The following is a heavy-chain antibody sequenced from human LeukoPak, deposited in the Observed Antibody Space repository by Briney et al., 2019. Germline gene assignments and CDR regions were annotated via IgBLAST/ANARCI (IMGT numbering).Heavy chain of an antibody. D-gene: IGHD6-19*01. V-gene: IGHV1-2*02. Sequence: ASVKVSCKASGYTFTGYYMHWVRQAPGQGLEWMGWINPNSGGTNYAQKFQGRGTMTRDTSISTAYMELSRLRSDDTAVYYCARDLKAVAGTIYWGQGTLVTVSS. CDR1: GYTFTGYY. CDR2: INPNSGGT. CDR3: ARDLKAVAGTIY. J-gene: IGHJ4*02.